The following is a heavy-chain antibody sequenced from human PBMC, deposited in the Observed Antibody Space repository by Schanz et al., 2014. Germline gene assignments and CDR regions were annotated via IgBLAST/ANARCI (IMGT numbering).Heavy chain of an antibody. CDR1: GFTFSNFA. J-gene: IGHJ5*02. Sequence: QVQLVESGGGVVQPGRSLRLSCAASGFTFSNFAIHWVRQAPGKGLEWVAVISYDGSHKDYADSVKGRFTISRDNSKNTLYLQMNSLRAEDTAVYYCARGRARQLVHWFDPWGQGTLVTVSS. CDR3: ARGRARQLVHWFDP. V-gene: IGHV3-30*04. D-gene: IGHD6-13*01. CDR2: ISYDGSHK.